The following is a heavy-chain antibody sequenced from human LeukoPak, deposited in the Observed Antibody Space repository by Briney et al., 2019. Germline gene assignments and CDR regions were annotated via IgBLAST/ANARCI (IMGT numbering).Heavy chain of an antibody. CDR1: GYTFTSYG. CDR2: ISAYNGNT. V-gene: IGHV1-18*01. J-gene: IGHJ6*02. CDR3: ARFIAAASFSVYYGMDV. Sequence: ASVTVSCKASGYTFTSYGISWVRQAPGQGLEWMGWISAYNGNTNYAQKLQGRVTMTTDTSTSTAYMELRSLRSDGTAVYYCARFIAAASFSVYYGMDVWGQGTTVTVSS. D-gene: IGHD6-13*01.